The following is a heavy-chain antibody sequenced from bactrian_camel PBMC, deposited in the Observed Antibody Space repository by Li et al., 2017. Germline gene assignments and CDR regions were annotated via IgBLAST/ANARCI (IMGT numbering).Heavy chain of an antibody. CDR2: ISRSSDIT. Sequence: VQLVESGGGLVQPGGSLRLSCEASGFPFSNYAMYWVRQAPGMGLEWVSSISRSSDITQYADSVRGRFAISRVNANNTLYLQLNSLKPEDTAMYYCAANFGPYCSGPYLARRANFLGQGTQVTVSS. CDR1: GFPFSNYA. D-gene: IGHD2*01. J-gene: IGHJ4*01. V-gene: IGHV3S31*01.